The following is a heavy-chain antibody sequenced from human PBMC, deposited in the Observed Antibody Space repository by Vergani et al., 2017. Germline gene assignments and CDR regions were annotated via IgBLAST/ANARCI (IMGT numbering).Heavy chain of an antibody. CDR1: GGSMSGYY. J-gene: IGHJ4*02. D-gene: IGHD3-9*01. V-gene: IGHV4-4*08. Sequence: QVRLQESGPGLVKPSETLSLTCSVSGGSMSGYYWSWIRQPPGKELEWIGYIYHSGGAYYNPSLKGRVTISVDTSKNQFSLEVTSVTAADTAIYFCARTESFILRYFHWALWGQGTLVTVSS. CDR2: IYHSGGA. CDR3: ARTESFILRYFHWAL.